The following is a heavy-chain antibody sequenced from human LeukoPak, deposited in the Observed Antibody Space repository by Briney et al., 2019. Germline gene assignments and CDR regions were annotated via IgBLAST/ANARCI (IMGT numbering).Heavy chain of an antibody. D-gene: IGHD3-22*01. V-gene: IGHV3-48*03. CDR3: ARGSVTMIVVVITPWFDP. CDR1: GFTFSSYG. Sequence: GGSLRLSCAASGFTFSSYGMNWVRQAPGKGLEWVSYISSSGSTIYYADSVKGRFTISRDNAKNSLYLQMNSLRAEDTAVYYCARGSVTMIVVVITPWFDPWGQGTLVTVSS. CDR2: ISSSGSTI. J-gene: IGHJ5*02.